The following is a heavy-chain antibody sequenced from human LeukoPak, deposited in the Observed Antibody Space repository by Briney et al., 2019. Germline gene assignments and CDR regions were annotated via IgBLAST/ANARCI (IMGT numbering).Heavy chain of an antibody. CDR2: ISGGCGST. CDR1: GFTFSSYA. J-gene: IGHJ4*02. V-gene: IGHV3-23*01. D-gene: IGHD3-10*01. Sequence: GGSLRLSCAASGFTFSSYAMSWVRQAPGKGLEWVSAISGGCGSTYYADSVKGRLTSSRDNSKNTLYLQMNSLRAEDTAVYYCAKESTMVRGVIPLDYWGQGTLVTVSS. CDR3: AKESTMVRGVIPLDY.